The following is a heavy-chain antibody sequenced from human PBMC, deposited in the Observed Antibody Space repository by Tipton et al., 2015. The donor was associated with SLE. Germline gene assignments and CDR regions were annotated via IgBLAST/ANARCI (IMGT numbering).Heavy chain of an antibody. V-gene: IGHV4-34*01. CDR1: GGSFSGYY. D-gene: IGHD6-13*01. J-gene: IGHJ5*02. Sequence: TLSLTCAVYGGSFSGYYWSWIRQPPGKGLEWIGEINHSGSTNYNPSLKSRVTISVDTSTNQFSLKLSSVTAADTAVYYCASGVTAAGTGRSDWFDPWGQGTLVTVSS. CDR3: ASGVTAAGTGRSDWFDP. CDR2: INHSGST.